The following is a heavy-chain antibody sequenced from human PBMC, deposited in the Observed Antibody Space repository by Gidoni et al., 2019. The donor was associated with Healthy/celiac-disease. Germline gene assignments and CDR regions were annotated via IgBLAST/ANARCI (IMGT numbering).Heavy chain of an antibody. D-gene: IGHD3-22*01. J-gene: IGHJ3*02. V-gene: IGHV3-30*18. Sequence: QVQLVESGGGVVQPGRSLRRSCADSGSTFSSYGRHWARQAPGKGLEWVAVISYDGSNKYYADSVKGRFTIARDNSKNTLYLQMNSLRAEDTAVYYCAKPITMIVVVITTHAFDIWGQGTMVTVSS. CDR2: ISYDGSNK. CDR1: GSTFSSYG. CDR3: AKPITMIVVVITTHAFDI.